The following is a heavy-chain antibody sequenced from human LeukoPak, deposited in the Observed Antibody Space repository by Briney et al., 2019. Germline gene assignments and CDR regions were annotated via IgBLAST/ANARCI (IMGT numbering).Heavy chain of an antibody. V-gene: IGHV1-18*01. CDR2: ISAYNGNT. D-gene: IGHD3-10*01. J-gene: IGHJ6*03. Sequence: AASVKVSCKASGYTFTNYGINWVRQAPGQGLEWMGWISAYNGNTNYAQKLQGRVTMTRDTSISTAYMELSRLRSDDTAVYYCARDLGYYYGSGSYRDYYYYYMDVWGKGTTVTISS. CDR1: GYTFTNYG. CDR3: ARDLGYYYGSGSYRDYYYYYMDV.